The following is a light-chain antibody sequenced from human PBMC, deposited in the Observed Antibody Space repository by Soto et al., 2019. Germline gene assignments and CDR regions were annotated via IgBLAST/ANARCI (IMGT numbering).Light chain of an antibody. Sequence: QSALTQPASVSGSPGQSITISCTGTSSDVGTYNHVSWYQQHPGKAPQLIIYEVSSRPSGLSNRFSASKSGNTASLTISGLQAEDEADYYCCSYTTSSTLVFGTGTKVTVL. CDR3: CSYTTSSTLV. J-gene: IGLJ1*01. CDR2: EVS. V-gene: IGLV2-14*01. CDR1: SSDVGTYNH.